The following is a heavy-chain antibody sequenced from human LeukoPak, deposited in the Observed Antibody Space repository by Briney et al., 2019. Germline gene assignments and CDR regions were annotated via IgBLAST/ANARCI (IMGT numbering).Heavy chain of an antibody. Sequence: GGSLRLSCAASGFTFSSYEMNWVRQAPGKGLEWVSYISSSGSTIYYADSVKGRFTISRDNAKNSLYLQMNSLRAEDTAVYYCARGREAGNRGLGVDDYWGQGTLVIVSS. CDR3: ARGREAGNRGLGVDDY. J-gene: IGHJ4*02. D-gene: IGHD1/OR15-1a*01. CDR1: GFTFSSYE. CDR2: ISSSGSTI. V-gene: IGHV3-48*03.